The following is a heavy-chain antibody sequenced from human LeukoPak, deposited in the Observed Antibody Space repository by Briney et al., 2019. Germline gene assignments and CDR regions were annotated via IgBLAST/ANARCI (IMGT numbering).Heavy chain of an antibody. D-gene: IGHD1-14*01. Sequence: PSETLSLTCTVSGGSISSSSYYWGWLRQPPGKGLEWIGSIYYSGSTYYNPSLKSRVTISVDTSKNQFSLKLSSVTAADTDVYYCARVGTSPDAFDIWGQGTMVTVSS. CDR2: IYYSGST. CDR1: GGSISSSSYY. J-gene: IGHJ3*02. V-gene: IGHV4-39*07. CDR3: ARVGTSPDAFDI.